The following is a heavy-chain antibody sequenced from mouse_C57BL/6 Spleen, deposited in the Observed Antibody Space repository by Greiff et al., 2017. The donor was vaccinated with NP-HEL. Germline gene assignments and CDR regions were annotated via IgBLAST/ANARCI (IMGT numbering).Heavy chain of an antibody. V-gene: IGHV1-15*01. D-gene: IGHD1-1*01. J-gene: IGHJ3*01. CDR2: IDPETGGT. CDR1: GYTFTDYE. CDR3: TLPEYGSSYFAY. Sequence: QVQLQQSGAELVRPGASVTLSCTASGYTFTDYEMPWVKQTPVHGLEWIGAIDPETGGTAYLHKFKGKAILTADKSSSTAYLELRSLTSEDSAVYYCTLPEYGSSYFAYWGQGTLVTVSA.